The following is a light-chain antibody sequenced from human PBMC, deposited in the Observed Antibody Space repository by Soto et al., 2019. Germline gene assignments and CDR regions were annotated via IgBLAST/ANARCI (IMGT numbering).Light chain of an antibody. V-gene: IGLV1-40*01. J-gene: IGLJ1*01. CDR2: ANT. Sequence: QSLLRQLASVSGAPGQRFTISCTGSISNIGADYDVHWYQQLPGTAPKLLIYANTNRPSGVPGRFYGSKSGTSASLAITGLQAEDAADYYCQSYDSSLSGYVFGTGTKVTVL. CDR1: ISNIGADYD. CDR3: QSYDSSLSGYV.